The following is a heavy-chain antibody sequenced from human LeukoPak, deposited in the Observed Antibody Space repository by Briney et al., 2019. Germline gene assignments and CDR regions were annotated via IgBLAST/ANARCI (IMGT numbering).Heavy chain of an antibody. D-gene: IGHD6-13*01. CDR3: AKDKTTSSRYYFDY. CDR1: EFTVNSYA. J-gene: IGHJ4*02. Sequence: PGGSLRLSCAASEFTVNSYAMSWVRQAPGKGLEWVSTISGGGDSTYYADSVKGRFTISGDNSRNTLYLQMNSLRAEDTAVYYCAKDKTTSSRYYFDYWGQGTLVTVSS. CDR2: ISGGGDST. V-gene: IGHV3-23*01.